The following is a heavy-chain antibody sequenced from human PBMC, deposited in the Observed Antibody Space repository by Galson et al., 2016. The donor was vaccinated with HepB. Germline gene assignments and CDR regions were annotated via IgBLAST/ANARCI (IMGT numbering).Heavy chain of an antibody. CDR3: AGDSGRTGAWDY. V-gene: IGHV3-48*01. J-gene: IGHJ4*02. CDR2: IGSSSSPI. D-gene: IGHD1-14*01. Sequence: SLRLSCAASGLTFNNYHMNWARQAPGKGLEWVSSIGSSSSPIYYAASVKGRFTISRDNAHNSLYLQMNSLRAEDSAVYYCAGDSGRTGAWDYWGRGTLVTVSS. CDR1: GLTFNNYH.